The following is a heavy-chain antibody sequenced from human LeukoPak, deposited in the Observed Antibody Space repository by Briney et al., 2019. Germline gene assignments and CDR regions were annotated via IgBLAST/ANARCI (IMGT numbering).Heavy chain of an antibody. Sequence: SETLSLTCTVSGGSISSSSYYWGWIRQPPGKGLEWIGSIYYSGSTYYNPSLKSRVTISVDTSKNQFSLKLSSVTAADTAVYYCVREAGYCSSTSCYSYPDYWGQGTLVTVSS. CDR1: GGSISSSSYY. CDR3: VREAGYCSSTSCYSYPDY. J-gene: IGHJ4*02. CDR2: IYYSGST. D-gene: IGHD2-2*01. V-gene: IGHV4-39*07.